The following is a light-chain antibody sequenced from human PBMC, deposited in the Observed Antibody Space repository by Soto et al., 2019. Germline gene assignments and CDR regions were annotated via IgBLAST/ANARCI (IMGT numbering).Light chain of an antibody. CDR3: CSYAGSSTFV. V-gene: IGLV2-23*02. CDR2: EVS. J-gene: IGLJ1*01. Sequence: QSVLTQPASVSGSPGQSITISCTGTSSDVGSYNLVSWYQQHPGKAPKLMIYEVSKRPSGVSNRFSGSKSGNTASLTISGLQAEDEADYYCCSYAGSSTFVFGTWTKLTVL. CDR1: SSDVGSYNL.